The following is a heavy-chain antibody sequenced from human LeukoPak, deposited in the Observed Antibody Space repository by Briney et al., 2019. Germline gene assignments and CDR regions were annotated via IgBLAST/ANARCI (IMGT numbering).Heavy chain of an antibody. V-gene: IGHV1-18*01. J-gene: IGHJ5*02. D-gene: IGHD2-2*01. CDR3: ARAIDIVVVPAAIGNWFDP. CDR2: ISAYNGNT. CDR1: GYTFTSYG. Sequence: GASVKVSCTASGYTFTSYGISWVRQAPGQGLEWMGWISAYNGNTNYAQKLQGRVTMTTDTSTSTAYMELRSLRSDDTAVYYCARAIDIVVVPAAIGNWFDPWGQGTLVTVSS.